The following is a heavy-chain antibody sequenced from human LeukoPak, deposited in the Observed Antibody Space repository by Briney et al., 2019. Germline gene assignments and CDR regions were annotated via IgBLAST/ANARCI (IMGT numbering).Heavy chain of an antibody. J-gene: IGHJ6*02. CDR2: ISYDGGNK. Sequence: GGSLRLSCAASGFTFSSYAMHWVRQAPGKGLEWVAVISYDGGNKYYADSVKGRFTISRDNSKNTLYLQMNSLRAEDTAVYYCARRPIVVVPAGVYYYYGMDVWGQGTTVAVSS. CDR3: ARRPIVVVPAGVYYYYGMDV. D-gene: IGHD2-2*01. V-gene: IGHV3-30-3*01. CDR1: GFTFSSYA.